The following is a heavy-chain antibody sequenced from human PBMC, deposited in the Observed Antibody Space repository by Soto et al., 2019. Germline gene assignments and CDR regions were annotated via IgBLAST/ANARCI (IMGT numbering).Heavy chain of an antibody. CDR2: IYWDGDK. V-gene: IGHV2-5*02. CDR3: VHSRGSPQYYYYYSLDV. Sequence: SGPTLVNPTQTLTLTCSFSGFSLSTSAVGVGWIRQPPGKALEWLALIYWDGDKRYSPSLKSRLTITKDTSKNQVVLTMTNMDPVHTATYFCVHSRGSPQYYYYYSLDVWGQGTTVTVSS. CDR1: GFSLSTSAVG. J-gene: IGHJ6*02. D-gene: IGHD1-26*01.